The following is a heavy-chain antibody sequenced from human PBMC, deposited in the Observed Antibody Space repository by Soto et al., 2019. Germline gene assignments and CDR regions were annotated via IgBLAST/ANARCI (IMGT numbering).Heavy chain of an antibody. CDR3: ATAYVYDFENSNYYRDAFDI. D-gene: IGHD3-22*01. V-gene: IGHV5-51*01. Sequence: ESLKISCNASGYSFSFYWIGWVRQMPGKGLEWMAIMYPDDSDIRYSPSFEAHVTISADKSTSTAFLQWSSLKASDTAMYYCATAYVYDFENSNYYRDAFDIWGQGTLVTV. CDR1: GYSFSFYW. CDR2: MYPDDSDI. J-gene: IGHJ3*02.